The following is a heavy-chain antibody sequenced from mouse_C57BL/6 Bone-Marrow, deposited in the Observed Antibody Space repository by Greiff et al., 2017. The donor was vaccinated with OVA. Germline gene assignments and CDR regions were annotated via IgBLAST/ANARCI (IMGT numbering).Heavy chain of an antibody. D-gene: IGHD2-3*01. V-gene: IGHV14-4*01. J-gene: IGHJ3*01. CDR3: TFCGYYFAY. CDR2: IDPENGDT. CDR1: GFNIKDDY. Sequence: VHVKQSGAELVRPGASVKLSCTASGFNIKDDYMHWVKQRPEQGLEWIGWIDPENGDTEYASKFQGKATITADTSSNTANLQLSSLTSEDTAVYYCTFCGYYFAYWGQGTLVTVSA.